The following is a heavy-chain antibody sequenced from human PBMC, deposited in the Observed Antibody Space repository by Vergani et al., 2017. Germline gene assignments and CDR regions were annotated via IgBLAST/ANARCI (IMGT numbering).Heavy chain of an antibody. CDR3: AKDNVPGYYDSSGYCDY. J-gene: IGHJ4*02. D-gene: IGHD3-22*01. V-gene: IGHV3-21*04. CDR1: GFTFSTYS. Sequence: EVQLVESGGGLVKPGGSLRLSCAASGFTFSTYSMNWVRQAPGKGLEWVSTINSRSNYIHYADSVKGRFTISRDNSKNTMFLQMNNLRAEDTAVYYCAKDNVPGYYDSSGYCDYWGQGTLVTVSS. CDR2: INSRSNYI.